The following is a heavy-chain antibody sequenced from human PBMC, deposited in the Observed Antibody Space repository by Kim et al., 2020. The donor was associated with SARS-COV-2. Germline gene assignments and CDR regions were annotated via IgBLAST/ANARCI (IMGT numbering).Heavy chain of an antibody. J-gene: IGHJ4*02. CDR3: ARDRVDIVVVVAGEDLDY. CDR1: GYTFTGYY. V-gene: IGHV1-2*02. CDR2: INPNSGGT. Sequence: ASVKVSCKASGYTFTGYYMHWVRQAPGQGLEWMGWINPNSGGTNYAQKFQGRVTMTRDTSISTAYMELSRLRSDDTAVYYCARDRVDIVVVVAGEDLDYWGQGTLVTVSS. D-gene: IGHD2-15*01.